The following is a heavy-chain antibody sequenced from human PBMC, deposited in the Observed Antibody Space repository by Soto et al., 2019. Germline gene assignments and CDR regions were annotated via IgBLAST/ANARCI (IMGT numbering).Heavy chain of an antibody. V-gene: IGHV4-34*01. Sequence: SETLSLTCAVYGGSFSGYYWSWIRQPPGKGLEWIGEINHSGSTNYNPSLKSRVTISVDTSKNQFSLKLSSVTAADTAVYYCARESEDSSGYYFGWFDPWGQGTLVTVSS. CDR2: INHSGST. CDR1: GGSFSGYY. D-gene: IGHD3-22*01. CDR3: ARESEDSSGYYFGWFDP. J-gene: IGHJ5*02.